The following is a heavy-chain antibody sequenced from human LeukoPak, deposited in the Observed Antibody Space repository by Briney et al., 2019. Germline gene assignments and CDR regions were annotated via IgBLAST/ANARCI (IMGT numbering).Heavy chain of an antibody. Sequence: SETLSLTCTVSGTSILSNSYYWGGIGPPPGKGLEWNGCIYYSRTTYYNPSLESRVTISVDTSKNQFSLKLSSVNAADTAVYYCVRDPLVVPAAYYFDYWGQGTLVTVSS. D-gene: IGHD2-2*01. CDR2: IYYSRTT. CDR1: GTSILSNSYY. CDR3: VRDPLVVPAAYYFDY. V-gene: IGHV4-39*07. J-gene: IGHJ4*02.